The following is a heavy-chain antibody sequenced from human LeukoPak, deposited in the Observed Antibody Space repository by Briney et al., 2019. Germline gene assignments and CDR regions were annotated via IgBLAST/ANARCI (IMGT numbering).Heavy chain of an antibody. CDR2: IYYSGST. Sequence: SETLSLTCTVSGGSISSYYWSWIRQPPGKGLERIGYIYYSGSTNYNPSLKSRVTISVDTSKNQFSLKLSSVTAADTAVYYCARALADDYSNWYDPWGQGTLVTVSS. J-gene: IGHJ5*02. CDR1: GGSISSYY. V-gene: IGHV4-59*01. CDR3: ARALADDYSNWYDP. D-gene: IGHD4-11*01.